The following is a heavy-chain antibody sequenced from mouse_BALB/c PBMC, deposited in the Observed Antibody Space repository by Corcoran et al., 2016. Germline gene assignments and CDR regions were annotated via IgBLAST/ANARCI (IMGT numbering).Heavy chain of an antibody. CDR1: GYTFPSYV. CDR2: INPYNDGT. CDR3: ARGYDGYDYSMDY. V-gene: IGHV1S136*01. D-gene: IGHD2-3*01. Sequence: EVQLQQSGPELVKPGASVKMSCTASGYTFPSYVMHWVKQKPGQGLEWMGYINPYNDGTKYNEKFKGKATLTSDKSSSTAYMELSSLTSEDSAVYYCARGYDGYDYSMDYWGQGTSVTVSS. J-gene: IGHJ4*01.